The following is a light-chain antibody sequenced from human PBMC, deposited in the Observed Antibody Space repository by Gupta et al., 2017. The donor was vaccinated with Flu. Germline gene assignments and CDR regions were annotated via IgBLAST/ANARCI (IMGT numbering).Light chain of an antibody. Sequence: SYVLTQSPSVSVAPGQTAKITCGENDIRSKMVHWYQQKAGRAPVLVVNDDSDRPSGVPERFSGSNSGNTATLTISRVEAGDEADYYCQVWDTSSEHRVFGGGTKLTVL. J-gene: IGLJ3*02. CDR3: QVWDTSSEHRV. V-gene: IGLV3-21*02. CDR2: DDS. CDR1: DIRSKM.